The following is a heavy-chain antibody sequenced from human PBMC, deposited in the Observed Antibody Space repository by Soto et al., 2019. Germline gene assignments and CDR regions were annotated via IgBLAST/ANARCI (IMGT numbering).Heavy chain of an antibody. CDR3: TIAAYCSGATCYSGYNWFHP. D-gene: IGHD2-2*01. J-gene: IGHJ5*02. CDR1: GYTLSEVA. CDR2: FDPENDET. V-gene: IGHV1-24*01. Sequence: ASVKVSCKVSGYTLSEVAIHWVRQTPGEGLEWIGGFDPENDETSYAQNFQGRVTLTEDTSTDTAYLELSGLRSEDTAIYYCTIAAYCSGATCYSGYNWFHPWGQGSLGTVSS.